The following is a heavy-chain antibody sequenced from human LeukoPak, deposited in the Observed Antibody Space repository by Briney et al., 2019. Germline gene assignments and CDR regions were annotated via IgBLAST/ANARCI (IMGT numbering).Heavy chain of an antibody. CDR2: ISYDGSNK. CDR1: GFTFSSYA. V-gene: IGHV3-30*04. Sequence: GGSLRLSCAASGFTFSSYAMHWVRQAPGKGLEWVAVISYDGSNKYYADSVKGRFTISRDNSKNTLYLQMNSLRAEDTAVYYCARDTESSGWTPYYYMDVWGKGTTVTVSS. D-gene: IGHD6-19*01. J-gene: IGHJ6*03. CDR3: ARDTESSGWTPYYYMDV.